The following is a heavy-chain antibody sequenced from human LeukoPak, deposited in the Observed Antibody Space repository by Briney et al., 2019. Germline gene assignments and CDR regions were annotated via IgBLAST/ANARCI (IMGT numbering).Heavy chain of an antibody. J-gene: IGHJ4*02. CDR3: AREGAVGHSYGHYFDY. V-gene: IGHV4-59*01. Sequence: SETLSLTCTVSGGSISSYYWSWIRKPPGKGLEWIGYIYYSGSTNYNPSLKSRVTISVDTSKNQFSLKLSSVTAADTAVYYCAREGAVGHSYGHYFDYWGQGTLVTVSS. CDR2: IYYSGST. CDR1: GGSISSYY. D-gene: IGHD5-18*01.